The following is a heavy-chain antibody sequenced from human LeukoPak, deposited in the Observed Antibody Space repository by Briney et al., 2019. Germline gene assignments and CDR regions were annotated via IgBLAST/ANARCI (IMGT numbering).Heavy chain of an antibody. CDR2: ISSSSSTI. D-gene: IGHD6-19*01. V-gene: IGHV3-48*04. Sequence: TGGSLRLSCAASGFTFSSYSMNWVRQAPGKGLEWVSYISSSSSTIYYADSVKGRFTISRDNAKNSLYLQMNSLRAEDTAVYYCARDRMSGWRSSGWVDYWGQGTLDTVSS. J-gene: IGHJ4*02. CDR1: GFTFSSYS. CDR3: ARDRMSGWRSSGWVDY.